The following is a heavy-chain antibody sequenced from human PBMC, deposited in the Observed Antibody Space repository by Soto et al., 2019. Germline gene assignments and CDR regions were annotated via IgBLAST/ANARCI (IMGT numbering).Heavy chain of an antibody. CDR2: INPHSGGT. Sequence: GASVKVSCKASGYTFSGYYMHWVRQAPGQGLEWMGWINPHSGGTNYAQKFQGWVTLTSDTSISTAYMELSRLKSEDTAIYYCATGSYSRPNYWGQGTLVTVSS. D-gene: IGHD1-26*01. V-gene: IGHV1-2*04. J-gene: IGHJ4*02. CDR3: ATGSYSRPNY. CDR1: GYTFSGYY.